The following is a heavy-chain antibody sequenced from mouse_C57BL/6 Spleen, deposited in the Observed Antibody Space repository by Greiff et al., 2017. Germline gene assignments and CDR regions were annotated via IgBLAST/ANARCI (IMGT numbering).Heavy chain of an antibody. CDR3: ARELLRGV. V-gene: IGHV1-82*01. D-gene: IGHD1-1*01. CDR2: IYPGDGDT. J-gene: IGHJ1*03. CDR1: GYAFSSSW. Sequence: QVQLQQSGPELVKPGASVKISCKASGYAFSSSWMNWVKQRPGEGLEWIGRIYPGDGDTNYNGKFKGKATLTADKSSSTAYMQLSSLTSEDSAVYFCARELLRGVWGTGTTVTVSS.